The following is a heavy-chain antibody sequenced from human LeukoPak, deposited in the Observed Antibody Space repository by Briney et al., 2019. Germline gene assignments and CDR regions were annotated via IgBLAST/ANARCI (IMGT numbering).Heavy chain of an antibody. CDR1: GGSISSSSYY. CDR2: IYYSGST. CDR3: AREGDFYYGSGSYRGDYGMDV. Sequence: SETLSLTCTVSGGSISSSSYYWGWIRQPPGKGLEWIGSIYYSGSTYYNPSLKSRVTISVDTSKNQFSLKLSSVTAADTAVYYCAREGDFYYGSGSYRGDYGMDVWGQGTTVTVSS. V-gene: IGHV4-39*07. J-gene: IGHJ6*02. D-gene: IGHD3-10*01.